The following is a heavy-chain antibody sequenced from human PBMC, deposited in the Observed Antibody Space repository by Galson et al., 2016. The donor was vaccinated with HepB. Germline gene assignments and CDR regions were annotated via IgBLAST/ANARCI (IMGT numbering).Heavy chain of an antibody. Sequence: GSTIYNPSLKSRGTISVDTSKNQFSLRLTSVTAADTAVYYCARATAMASFYFEHWGQGILVTVSS. J-gene: IGHJ4*02. CDR2: GST. D-gene: IGHD5-18*01. CDR3: ARATAMASFYFEH. V-gene: IGHV4-59*01.